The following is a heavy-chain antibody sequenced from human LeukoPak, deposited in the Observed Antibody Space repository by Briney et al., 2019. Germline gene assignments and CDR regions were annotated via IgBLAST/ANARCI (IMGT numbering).Heavy chain of an antibody. Sequence: GGSLRLSCAASGFTFSSYAMSWVRQAPGKGLEWVSAISGSGGSTYYADSVKGRFTISRDNSKNTLYLQINSLRAEDTAVYYCAKKLGTLIVATTPDYWAREPWSPSPQ. V-gene: IGHV3-23*01. J-gene: IGHJ4*02. CDR3: AKKLGTLIVATTPDY. CDR1: GFTFSSYA. CDR2: ISGSGGST. D-gene: IGHD5-12*01.